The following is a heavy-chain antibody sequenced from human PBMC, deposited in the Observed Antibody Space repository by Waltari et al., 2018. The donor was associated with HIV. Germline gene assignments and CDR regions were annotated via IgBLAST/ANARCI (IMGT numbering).Heavy chain of an antibody. CDR1: GGSISSSGYY. Sequence: QLQLQESGPGLVKPSETLSLTCTVSGGSISSSGYYWGWIRQPPGKGLEWSGTSYCSVITSYNPALRTRVAISEETSKNQFSLKLSSVTAADTAVYDCAREASIGGWVRNDYWGQGTLVTVSS. J-gene: IGHJ4*02. D-gene: IGHD6-6*01. V-gene: IGHV4-39*07. CDR2: SYCSVIT. CDR3: AREASIGGWVRNDY.